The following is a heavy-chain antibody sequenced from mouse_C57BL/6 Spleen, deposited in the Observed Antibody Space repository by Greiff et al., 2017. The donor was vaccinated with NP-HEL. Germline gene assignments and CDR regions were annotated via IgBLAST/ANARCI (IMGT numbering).Heavy chain of an antibody. CDR2: INYDGSST. J-gene: IGHJ2*01. CDR1: GFTFSDYY. Sequence: EVQRVESEGGLVQPGSSMKLSCTASGFTFSDYYMAWVRQVPEKGLEWVANINYDGSSTYYLDSLKSRFIISRDNAKNILYLQMSSLKSEDTATYYCARDAYYFDYWGQGTTLTVSS. V-gene: IGHV5-16*01. CDR3: ARDAYYFDY.